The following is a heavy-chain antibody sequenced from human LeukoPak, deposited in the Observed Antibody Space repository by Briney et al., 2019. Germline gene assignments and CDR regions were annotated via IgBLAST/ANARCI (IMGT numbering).Heavy chain of an antibody. CDR1: GLTFSTYW. D-gene: IGHD6-25*01. CDR3: ARDRGWRLLDY. J-gene: IGHJ4*02. V-gene: IGHV3-7*01. Sequence: PGGSLRLSCAASGLTFSTYWMTWVRQAPGKGLEWVANIGGSGDRKFYVDSVKGRFTISRDNAENSLYLQMNSLRVEDTAVYYCARDRGWRLLDYWGQGNLVTVSS. CDR2: IGGSGDRK.